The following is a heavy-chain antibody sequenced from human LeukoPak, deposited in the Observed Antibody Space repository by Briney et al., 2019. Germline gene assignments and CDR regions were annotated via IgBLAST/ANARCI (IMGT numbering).Heavy chain of an antibody. CDR1: GFTFSTYG. V-gene: IGHV3-33*06. CDR3: TKEGDSYGYNY. J-gene: IGHJ4*02. Sequence: GGSLRLSCTASGFTFSTYGMHWVRQAPGKGLEWVAVIWYDGTNKYYADSVKGRITISRDNSKNTLYLQMNSLRAEDTAVYYCTKEGDSYGYNYWGQGTLVTVSS. CDR2: IWYDGTNK. D-gene: IGHD5-18*01.